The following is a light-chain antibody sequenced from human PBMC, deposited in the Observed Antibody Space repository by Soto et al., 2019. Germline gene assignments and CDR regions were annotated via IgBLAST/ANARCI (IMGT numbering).Light chain of an antibody. V-gene: IGLV2-14*03. CDR1: NSDVGGYNS. CDR2: DVT. Sequence: QSAPTQPASFSVTPGQSIAISCTGTNSDVGGYNSVSWYQHHPGKAPKLMMYDVTYRPSGISDRFSGSKSGNTASLTISGLQAEDEADYYCSSYTRGSTLVFGTGSKVTVL. J-gene: IGLJ1*01. CDR3: SSYTRGSTLV.